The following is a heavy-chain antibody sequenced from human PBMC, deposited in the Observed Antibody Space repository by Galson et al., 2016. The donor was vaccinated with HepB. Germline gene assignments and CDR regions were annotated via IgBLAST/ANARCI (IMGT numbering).Heavy chain of an antibody. J-gene: IGHJ4*02. D-gene: IGHD2-2*01. CDR2: INSGDGT. V-gene: IGHV1-46*01. CDR3: AREVPAACNFDY. CDR1: EYTFTQYY. Sequence: SVKVSCKASEYTFTQYYIHWVRQAPGQGLEWMGMINSGDGTNYAQKFRGRVTMTRDTSTTKVYMELSSRRSEDSAVYYCAREVPAACNFDYWGQGILVSVSS.